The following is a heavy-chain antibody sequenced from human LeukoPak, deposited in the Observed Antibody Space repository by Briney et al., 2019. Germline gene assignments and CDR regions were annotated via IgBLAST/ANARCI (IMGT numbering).Heavy chain of an antibody. D-gene: IGHD6-13*01. V-gene: IGHV4-30-2*01. Sequence: SETLSLTCTVSGGSISSGGYYWSWIRQPPGKGLEWIGYIYHSGSTYYNPSLKSRVTISVDRSKNQFSLKLSSVTAADTAVYYCARVGDLGVAGYWGQGTLVTVSS. CDR2: IYHSGST. CDR1: GGSISSGGYY. J-gene: IGHJ4*02. CDR3: ARVGDLGVAGY.